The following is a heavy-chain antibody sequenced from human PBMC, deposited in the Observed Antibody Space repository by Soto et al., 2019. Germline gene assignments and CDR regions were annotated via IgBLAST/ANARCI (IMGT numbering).Heavy chain of an antibody. J-gene: IGHJ6*02. CDR3: ARDYPAANAYYYYGMDV. V-gene: IGHV3-21*01. Sequence: PGGSLRLSCAASGFTFSSYSMNWVRQAPGKGLEWVSSISSSSSYIYYADSVKGRFTISRDNAKNSLYLQMNSLRAEDTAVYYCARDYPAANAYYYYGMDVWGQGTTVTVYS. CDR2: ISSSSSYI. D-gene: IGHD2-2*01. CDR1: GFTFSSYS.